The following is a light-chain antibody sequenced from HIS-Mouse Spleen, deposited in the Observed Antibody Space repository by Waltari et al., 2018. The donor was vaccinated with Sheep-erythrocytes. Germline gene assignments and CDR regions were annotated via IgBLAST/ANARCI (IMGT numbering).Light chain of an antibody. CDR3: LQDYNYPYT. CDR1: QGIRND. CDR2: AAS. Sequence: AIQMTQSPSPLSASVGDSVTITCRASQGIRNDLGWYQQKPGKAPKLLIYAASSLQSGVPSRFSGSGSGTDFTLTISSLQPEDFATYYCLQDYNYPYTFGQGTKLEIK. J-gene: IGKJ2*01. V-gene: IGKV1-6*01.